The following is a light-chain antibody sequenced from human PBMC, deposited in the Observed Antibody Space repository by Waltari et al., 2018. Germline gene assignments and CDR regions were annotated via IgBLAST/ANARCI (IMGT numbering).Light chain of an antibody. CDR1: SSNIGRYY. V-gene: IGLV1-51*01. CDR3: GAWDSSLSVGL. J-gene: IGLJ2*01. Sequence: QSVLTQPPSVSGDPGQRVTISCTGSSSNIGRYYVYWYQQFPGTAPKLLIYDNKNRTSGISDRFSGSKSGTSASLTIAGLQPGEEADYYCGAWDSSLSVGLFGGGTRLTVL. CDR2: DNK.